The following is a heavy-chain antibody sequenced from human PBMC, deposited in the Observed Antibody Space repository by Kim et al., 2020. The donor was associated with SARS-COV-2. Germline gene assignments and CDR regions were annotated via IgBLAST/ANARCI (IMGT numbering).Heavy chain of an antibody. V-gene: IGHV3-30*02. D-gene: IGHD3-9*01. J-gene: IGHJ4*02. Sequence: GRFTISRDNSKNTLYLQMNSLRAEDTAVYYCAKDIVYDILTGYGAGYFDYWGQGTLVTVSS. CDR3: AKDIVYDILTGYGAGYFDY.